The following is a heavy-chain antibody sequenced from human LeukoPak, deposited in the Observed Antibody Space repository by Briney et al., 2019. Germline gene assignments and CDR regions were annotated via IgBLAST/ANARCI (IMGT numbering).Heavy chain of an antibody. CDR2: ISSNGGST. V-gene: IGHV3-64*01. CDR3: ARKARDRSILIGWYDY. D-gene: IGHD6-19*01. J-gene: IGHJ4*02. CDR1: GFTFSSYA. Sequence: PGGSLRLSCAASGFTFSSYAMHWVRQAPGKGLEYVSAISSNGGSTYYANSVKGRFTISRDNSKNTLYLQMGSLRAEDMAVYYCARKARDRSILIGWYDYWGQGTLVTVSS.